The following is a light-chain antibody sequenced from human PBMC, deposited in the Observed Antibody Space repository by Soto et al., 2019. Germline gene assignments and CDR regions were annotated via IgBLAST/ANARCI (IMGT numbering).Light chain of an antibody. CDR3: QQAHSFPYT. CDR2: AAY. J-gene: IGKJ2*01. CDR1: QSTSMW. Sequence: DIQMTQSPSSVSASVGDRVTITCRASQSTSMWLAWYQKKPGKAPKLLIYAAYSLQSGVPSRVSGSGSGTDFTLTSTSLPPEDFATYYCQQAHSFPYTFGQGTKLRIK. V-gene: IGKV1D-12*01.